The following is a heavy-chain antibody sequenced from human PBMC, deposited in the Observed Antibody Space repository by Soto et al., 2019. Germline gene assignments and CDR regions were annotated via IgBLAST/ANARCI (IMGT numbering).Heavy chain of an antibody. CDR1: GYSFTSYW. CDR3: ARTSAAGKYYYGMDV. Sequence: GESLKISCKGSGYSFTSYWIGWVRQMPGKGLEWMGIIYPGDSDTRYSPSFQGQVTISADKSISTAYLQWSSLKASDTAVYYCARTSAAGKYYYGMDVWGQGITVTVSS. CDR2: IYPGDSDT. D-gene: IGHD6-13*01. J-gene: IGHJ6*02. V-gene: IGHV5-51*01.